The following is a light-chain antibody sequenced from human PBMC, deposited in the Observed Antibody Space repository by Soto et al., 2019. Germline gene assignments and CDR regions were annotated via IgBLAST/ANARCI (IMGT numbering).Light chain of an antibody. J-gene: IGKJ1*01. CDR3: QQYAASPKWT. CDR1: QSVSSRY. CDR2: GAS. Sequence: EIVLTQSPGTLSLSPGVRATLSCRASQSVSSRYLIWYQQKPGQAPRLLIYGASSRATGIPDRFSGSGSGTDFTLTIIGLEPEDFALYYCQQYAASPKWTFGQGTKVEIK. V-gene: IGKV3-20*01.